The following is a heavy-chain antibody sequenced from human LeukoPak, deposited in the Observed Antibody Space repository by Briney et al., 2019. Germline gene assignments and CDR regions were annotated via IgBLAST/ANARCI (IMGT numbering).Heavy chain of an antibody. D-gene: IGHD1-26*01. CDR3: ARDPKWEGWNTEGRVMDV. Sequence: ASVKVSCKASGYTFMKYGFSWVPQAPGPGFEWLGWISTYNGNTKYAEKFQGRVTMTTDTSTSTAYMELRSLRSDDTAVYHCARDPKWEGWNTEGRVMDVWGQGTTVTVSS. V-gene: IGHV1-18*01. CDR2: ISTYNGNT. J-gene: IGHJ6*02. CDR1: GYTFMKYG.